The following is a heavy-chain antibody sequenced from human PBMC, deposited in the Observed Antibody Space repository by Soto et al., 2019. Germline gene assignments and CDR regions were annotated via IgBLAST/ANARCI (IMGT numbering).Heavy chain of an antibody. Sequence: KPSETLSLTCAVSGGSISSRTYNWAWIRQPPGKGLEWIGSIYYGGNTYYKPSLKSRVTISVDSSKNQLSLRLTSVTAADTAVYYCARSLSQRRWLEKGYEYWGQGTRVTVSS. D-gene: IGHD6-19*01. CDR1: GGSISSRTYN. J-gene: IGHJ4*02. V-gene: IGHV4-39*01. CDR3: ARSLSQRRWLEKGYEY. CDR2: IYYGGNT.